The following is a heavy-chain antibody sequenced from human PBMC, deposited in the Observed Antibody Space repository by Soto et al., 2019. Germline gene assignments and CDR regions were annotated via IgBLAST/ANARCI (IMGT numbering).Heavy chain of an antibody. V-gene: IGHV3-33*01. CDR3: ARDRVELSRYFADYGMDV. D-gene: IGHD3-9*01. Sequence: LRLSCAASGFTLSSYGMHWVRQAPGKGLEWVAVIWYDGSYKYYGDSVKGRFTISRDNSKNTLYVQMNSLRAEDTAVYYCARDRVELSRYFADYGMDVWGQGTPVTVSS. J-gene: IGHJ6*02. CDR1: GFTLSSYG. CDR2: IWYDGSYK.